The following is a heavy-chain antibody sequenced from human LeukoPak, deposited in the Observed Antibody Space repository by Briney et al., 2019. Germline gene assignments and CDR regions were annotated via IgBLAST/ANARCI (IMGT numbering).Heavy chain of an antibody. D-gene: IGHD3-22*01. CDR3: ARGIGPNYYDSKDYYYMDV. CDR1: GGTFSSYA. V-gene: IGHV1-69*05. Sequence: SVKVSCKASGGTFSSYAISWVRQAPGQGLEWMGSIIPIFGTANYAQKFQGRVTITTDESTSTAYMELSSLRSEDTAVYYCARGIGPNYYDSKDYYYMDVWGKGPRSPSP. CDR2: IIPIFGTA. J-gene: IGHJ6*03.